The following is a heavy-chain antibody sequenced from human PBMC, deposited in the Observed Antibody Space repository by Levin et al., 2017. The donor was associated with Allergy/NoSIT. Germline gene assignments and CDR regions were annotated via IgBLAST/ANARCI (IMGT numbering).Heavy chain of an antibody. CDR3: AKKQGGTTGFSFDV. V-gene: IGHV3-23*01. D-gene: IGHD1/OR15-1a*01. Sequence: AGGSLRLSCSASGFPFSDYAMAWVRQAPGKGLEWVSVITGGGSSTYYGDSVKGRFTVSRDNSKNTLFLDLSRLRAEDTATYYCAKKQGGTTGFSFDVWGQGTTVTVSS. CDR1: GFPFSDYA. CDR2: ITGGGSST. J-gene: IGHJ3*01.